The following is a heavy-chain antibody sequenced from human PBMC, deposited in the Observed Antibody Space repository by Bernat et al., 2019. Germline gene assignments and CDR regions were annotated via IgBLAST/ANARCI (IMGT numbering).Heavy chain of an antibody. D-gene: IGHD3-22*01. CDR2: ISYDGSNK. V-gene: IGHV3-30-3*01. Sequence: QVQLVESGGGVVQPGGSLRLSCAASGFTFSSYAMHWVRQAPGKGLEWVAVISYDGSNKYYADSVKGRFTISRDNSKNTLYLQMNSLRAEDTAVYYCARDRGGSGYLYYFDYWGQGTLVTVSS. J-gene: IGHJ4*02. CDR3: ARDRGGSGYLYYFDY. CDR1: GFTFSSYA.